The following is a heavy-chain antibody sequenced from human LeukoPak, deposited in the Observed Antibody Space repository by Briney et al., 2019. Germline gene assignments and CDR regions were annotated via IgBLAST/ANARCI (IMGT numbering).Heavy chain of an antibody. Sequence: ASVKVSCKASGYTFNGYYMHWVRQAPGQGLESMGWINSNSGARNYGQKFQGRVTMSRDTAINTAYMELTSLTSDDTGVYYCARWANFGFGTYIGDSWGQGTLVTVSS. J-gene: IGHJ4*02. CDR2: INSNSGAR. CDR3: ARWANFGFGTYIGDS. D-gene: IGHD3-16*01. V-gene: IGHV1-2*02. CDR1: GYTFNGYY.